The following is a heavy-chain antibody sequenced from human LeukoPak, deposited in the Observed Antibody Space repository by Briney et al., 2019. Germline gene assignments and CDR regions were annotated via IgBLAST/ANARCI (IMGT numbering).Heavy chain of an antibody. CDR3: ARPRPDYDILAGPLDC. V-gene: IGHV3-30-3*02. CDR1: GFTFSNYA. J-gene: IGHJ4*02. D-gene: IGHD3-9*01. CDR2: ISDDGTNK. Sequence: QPGGSLRLSCAASGFTFSNYAMHWVRQAPGKGLEWVAVISDDGTNKYYADSVKGRFTISRDNSKNTLYLQMNSLRPEDTAVYYCARPRPDYDILAGPLDCWGQGTLVTVSS.